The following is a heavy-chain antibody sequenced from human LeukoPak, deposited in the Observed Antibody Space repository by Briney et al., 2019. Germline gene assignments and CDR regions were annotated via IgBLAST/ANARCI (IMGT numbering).Heavy chain of an antibody. J-gene: IGHJ4*02. CDR1: GFTFGDYY. CDR2: ISSGNTI. D-gene: IGHD6-19*01. CDR3: ARRSSGWWVFDY. Sequence: TGGSLRLSCAASGFTFGDYYMSWIRQAPGKGLEWLSYISSGNTIYYADSVRGRFTISRGNAKNSLYLQMNSLRAEDTAVYYCARRSSGWWVFDYWGQGTLVTVSS. V-gene: IGHV3-11*01.